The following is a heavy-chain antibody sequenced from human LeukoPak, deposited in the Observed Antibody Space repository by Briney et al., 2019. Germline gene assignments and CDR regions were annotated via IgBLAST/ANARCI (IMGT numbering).Heavy chain of an antibody. Sequence: SETLSLTCAVHGGSFNGYYWSWIRQPPGQGLEWIGEINDSRSTKYNPSLKSRVTISVDTSKNQFSLKLNSVTAADTAVYYCARGPPVVYDVLTGYYRFDYWGQGTLVTVSS. V-gene: IGHV4-34*01. CDR1: GGSFNGYY. J-gene: IGHJ4*02. CDR3: ARGPPVVYDVLTGYYRFDY. CDR2: INDSRST. D-gene: IGHD3-9*01.